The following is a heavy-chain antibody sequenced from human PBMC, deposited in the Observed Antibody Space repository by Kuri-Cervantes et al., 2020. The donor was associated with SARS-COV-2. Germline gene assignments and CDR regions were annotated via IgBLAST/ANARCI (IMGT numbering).Heavy chain of an antibody. CDR1: GGSISSYY. CDR3: AREPQYGDYFDY. CDR2: IYYSGST. Sequence: SETLSLTCTVSGGSISSYYWSWIRQPPGKGLEWIGYIYYSGSTNYNPSLKSRVTISVDTSKNQFPLKLSSVTAADTAVYYCAREPQYGDYFDYWGQGTLVTVSS. V-gene: IGHV4-59*01. D-gene: IGHD4-17*01. J-gene: IGHJ4*02.